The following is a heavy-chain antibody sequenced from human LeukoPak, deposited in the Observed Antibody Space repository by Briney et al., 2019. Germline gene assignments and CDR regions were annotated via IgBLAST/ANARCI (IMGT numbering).Heavy chain of an antibody. CDR1: GVYLSGWY. D-gene: IGHD3-16*01. CDR2: IDHTGSA. CDR3: ARGLGTGRDP. J-gene: IGHJ5*02. V-gene: IGHV4-59*01. Sequence: PSETMSLTCTVSGVYLSGWYWNWIRQPPGKGLEWIGYIDHTGSANYKASFKGRVTISVDRSQNKMSLKVRSVTAADTAVYYCARGLGTGRDPWGQGTLVIVSA.